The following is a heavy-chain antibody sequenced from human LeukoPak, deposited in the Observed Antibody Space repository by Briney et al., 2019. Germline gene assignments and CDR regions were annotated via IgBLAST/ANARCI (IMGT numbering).Heavy chain of an antibody. J-gene: IGHJ4*02. CDR2: IYHSGST. D-gene: IGHD4-17*01. CDR3: ARDEFETTVSTRVFDY. V-gene: IGHV4-30-2*01. Sequence: SQTLSLTCTVSGGSLSSGGYYWSWIRQPPGKGLEWIGYIYHSGSTYYNPSLKSRVTISVDRSKNQFSLKLSSVTAADTAVYYCARDEFETTVSTRVFDYWGQGTLVTVSS. CDR1: GGSLSSGGYY.